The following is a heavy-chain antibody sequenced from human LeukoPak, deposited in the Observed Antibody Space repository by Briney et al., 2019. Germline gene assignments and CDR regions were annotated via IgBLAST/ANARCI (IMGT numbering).Heavy chain of an antibody. Sequence: GESLKISCKGSGYTFNTYWIAWVRQVPGEGLEWMGIIYPDDSDTRYSPPFEGQVTISADKSINTAYLQWSSLKASDTAMYYCARQRDGHYGDYEIGWFDPWGQGTLVTVSS. V-gene: IGHV5-51*01. D-gene: IGHD4-17*01. CDR2: IYPDDSDT. CDR1: GYTFNTYW. CDR3: ARQRDGHYGDYEIGWFDP. J-gene: IGHJ5*02.